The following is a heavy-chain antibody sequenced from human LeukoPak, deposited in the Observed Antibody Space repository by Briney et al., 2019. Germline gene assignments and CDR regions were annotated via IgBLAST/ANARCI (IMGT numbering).Heavy chain of an antibody. CDR3: ARVGPYYDFWRGYYSAFDY. J-gene: IGHJ4*02. V-gene: IGHV4-34*01. Sequence: SETLSLTCAVYGGSFSGYYWSWIRQPPGKGLEWIGEINHSGSTNYNPSLKSRVTISVDTSKNQFSLKLSSVTAADTAVYYCARVGPYYDFWRGYYSAFDYWGQGTLVTVSS. D-gene: IGHD3-3*01. CDR1: GGSFSGYY. CDR2: INHSGST.